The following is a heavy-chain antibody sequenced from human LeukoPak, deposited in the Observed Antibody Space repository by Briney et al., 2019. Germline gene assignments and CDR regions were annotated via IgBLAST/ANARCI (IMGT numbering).Heavy chain of an antibody. CDR3: ARHTPTNYYGSGSYYNPFDY. CDR2: FEYGGST. CDR1: GGSISSSSYY. J-gene: IGHJ4*02. D-gene: IGHD3-10*01. Sequence: PSETLSLTCTVSGGSISSSSYYWGWIRQAPGKGLEWIGSFEYGGSTYYNPSLKSRVTISVDTSKNQSSLKLSSVTAADTAVYYCARHTPTNYYGSGSYYNPFDYWGQGTLVTVSS. V-gene: IGHV4-39*01.